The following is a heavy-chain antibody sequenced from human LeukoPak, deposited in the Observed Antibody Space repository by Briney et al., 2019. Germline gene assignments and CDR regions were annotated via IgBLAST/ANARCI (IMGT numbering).Heavy chain of an antibody. V-gene: IGHV3-23*01. CDR3: AKDIRPILLGCGGHWFDP. J-gene: IGHJ5*02. Sequence: LSLTCAVYGGSIYGYYWSWIRQPPGQGLEWVSALSVSGGSTYYADHVRGRFTIYRDNTTNALYLQRISLRDKDMAVYYCAKDIRPILLGCGGHWFDPWGQGTLVTVSS. CDR2: LSVSGGST. CDR1: GGSIYGYY. D-gene: IGHD3-10*01.